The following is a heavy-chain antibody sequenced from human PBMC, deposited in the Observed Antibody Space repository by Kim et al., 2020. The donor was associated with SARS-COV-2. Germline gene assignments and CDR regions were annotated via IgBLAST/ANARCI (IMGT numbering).Heavy chain of an antibody. CDR2: INHSGST. D-gene: IGHD5-12*01. V-gene: IGHV4-34*01. Sequence: SETLFLTCAVYGGSFSGYYWSWIRQPPGKGLEWIGEINHSGSTNYNPSLKSRVTISVDTSKNQFSLKLSSVTAADTAVYYCARGGKSEMATLSLDYWGQGTLVTVSS. CDR3: ARGGKSEMATLSLDY. J-gene: IGHJ4*02. CDR1: GGSFSGYY.